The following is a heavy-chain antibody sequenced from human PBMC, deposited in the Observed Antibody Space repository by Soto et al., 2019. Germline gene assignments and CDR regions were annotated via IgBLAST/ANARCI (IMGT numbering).Heavy chain of an antibody. CDR2: INHSGST. J-gene: IGHJ6*03. Sequence: SETLSLTCAVYGGSFSGYYWSWIRQPPGKGLEWIGEINHSGSTNYNPSLKSRVTISVDTSKNQFSLKLSSVTAADTAVYYCARGRPTGYYYYYMDVWGKGTTVTVSS. CDR1: GGSFSGYY. V-gene: IGHV4-34*01. CDR3: ARGRPTGYYYYYMDV. D-gene: IGHD4-17*01.